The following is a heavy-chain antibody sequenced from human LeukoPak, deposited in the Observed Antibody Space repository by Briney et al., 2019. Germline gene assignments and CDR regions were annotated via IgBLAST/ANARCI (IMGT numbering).Heavy chain of an antibody. D-gene: IGHD3-3*01. V-gene: IGHV1-69*05. Sequence: SVKVSCKASGGTFSSYAISWVRQAPGQGLEWMGGIIPIFGTANYAQKFQGRVTMTTDTSTSTAYMELRSLRSDDTAVYYCARDGGVSYYDFWSGYYTGDNWFDPWGQGTLVTVSS. CDR1: GGTFSSYA. J-gene: IGHJ5*02. CDR2: IIPIFGTA. CDR3: ARDGGVSYYDFWSGYYTGDNWFDP.